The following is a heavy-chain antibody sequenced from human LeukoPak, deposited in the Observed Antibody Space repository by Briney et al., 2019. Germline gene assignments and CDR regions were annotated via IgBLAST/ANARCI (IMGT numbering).Heavy chain of an antibody. D-gene: IGHD3-10*01. CDR1: GFTFSSYS. Sequence: GGSLRLSCAASGFTFSSYSMNWVRQAPGKGLEWVSYISSSSSTIYYADSVKGRFTVSRDNAKNSLYLQMNSLRAEDTAVYYCARDSPPASWFGESVGFDPWGQGTLVTVSS. CDR2: ISSSSSTI. V-gene: IGHV3-48*04. CDR3: ARDSPPASWFGESVGFDP. J-gene: IGHJ5*02.